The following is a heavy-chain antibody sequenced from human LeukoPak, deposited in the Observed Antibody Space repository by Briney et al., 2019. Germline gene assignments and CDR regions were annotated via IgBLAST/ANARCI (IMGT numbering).Heavy chain of an antibody. Sequence: ASVKVSCKASGYTFTSYDINWVRQATGQGLEWMGWMDSNSGNTGYAQKFQGRVTMTRNTSISTAYMELSSLRSEDTAVYYCARGWGSSWLYYYYYMDVWGKGTTVTVSS. CDR2: MDSNSGNT. J-gene: IGHJ6*03. V-gene: IGHV1-8*01. CDR3: ARGWGSSWLYYYYYMDV. CDR1: GYTFTSYD. D-gene: IGHD6-13*01.